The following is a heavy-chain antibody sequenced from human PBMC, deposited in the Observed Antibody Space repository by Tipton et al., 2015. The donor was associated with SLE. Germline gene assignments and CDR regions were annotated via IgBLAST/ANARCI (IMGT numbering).Heavy chain of an antibody. CDR2: MSYSGST. CDR3: ASLWFRESYFDS. D-gene: IGHD3-10*01. CDR1: GGSISSQF. Sequence: LRLSCTVSGGSISSQFWSWIRQPPGKGLEWIGYMSYSGSTNYNPSLKSRVTMSVDTSKSQFSLKLTSMTAADTAVYYCASLWFRESYFDSWGQGTLVTVSS. V-gene: IGHV4-59*11. J-gene: IGHJ4*02.